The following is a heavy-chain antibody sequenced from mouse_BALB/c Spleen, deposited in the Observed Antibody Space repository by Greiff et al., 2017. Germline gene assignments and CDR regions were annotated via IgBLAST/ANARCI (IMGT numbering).Heavy chain of an antibody. CDR1: GSTFKNYL. V-gene: IGHV14-4*02. CDR2: IDPENGDT. Sequence: EVQLQQSGAELVRSGASVKLSCTASGSTFKNYLMHWVKQRPEQGLEWIGWIDPENGDTEYAPKFQGKATMTADTSSNTAYLQLSSLTSEDTAVYYCNSYDYDRGWFAYWGQGTLVTVSA. D-gene: IGHD2-4*01. J-gene: IGHJ3*01. CDR3: NSYDYDRGWFAY.